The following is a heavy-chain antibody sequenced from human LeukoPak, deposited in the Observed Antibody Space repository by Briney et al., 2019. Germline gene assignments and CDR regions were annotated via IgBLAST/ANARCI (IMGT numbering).Heavy chain of an antibody. CDR2: INPKRDVT. CDR3: AKGGDNDFLCGYSFDF. D-gene: IGHD3-3*01. CDR1: GYAFNGYF. Sequence: ASVKVSCKASGYAFNGYFLHWMRLAPGQGLEWMGWINPKRDVTNYAQKFQGRVTMTRDTSISTAYMELSRLGSDDTAVYFCAKGGDNDFLCGYSFDFWGQGTLVTVSS. J-gene: IGHJ4*02. V-gene: IGHV1-2*02.